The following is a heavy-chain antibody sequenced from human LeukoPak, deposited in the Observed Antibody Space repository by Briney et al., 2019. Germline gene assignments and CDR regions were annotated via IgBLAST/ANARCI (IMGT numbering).Heavy chain of an antibody. CDR2: VHSDGSST. D-gene: IGHD5-18*01. CDR1: GFTFSRYW. J-gene: IGHJ4*02. V-gene: IGHV3-74*01. Sequence: GGSLRLSCAASGFTFSRYWMHWVRQAPGKGLVWVSRVHSDGSSTYYADSVKGRFTISRDNAKNTLYLQMNSLRAEDTAVYYCAREGLGYSYGYWGQRTLVTVSS. CDR3: AREGLGYSYGY.